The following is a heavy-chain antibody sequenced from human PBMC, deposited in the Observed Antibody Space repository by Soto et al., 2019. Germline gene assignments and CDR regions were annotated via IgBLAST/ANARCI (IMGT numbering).Heavy chain of an antibody. Sequence: QVQLQESGPGLVKPSGTLSLTCAVSGDSISNSRWWTWVRQPPGKGRAWIGGIFHSGVTNYNPSLKXRILVSXXKSQNQFSLKVSSVTAADTAVYYCAYSTGWYRHDVWGQGTLVTVSS. D-gene: IGHD6-19*01. CDR3: AYSTGWYRHDV. J-gene: IGHJ3*01. V-gene: IGHV4-4*02. CDR1: GDSISNSRW. CDR2: IFHSGVT.